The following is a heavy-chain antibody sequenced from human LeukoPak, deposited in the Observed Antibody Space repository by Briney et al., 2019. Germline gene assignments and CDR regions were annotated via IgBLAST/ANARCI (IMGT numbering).Heavy chain of an antibody. D-gene: IGHD6-19*01. V-gene: IGHV4-61*01. J-gene: IGHJ4*02. CDR2: IYYSGST. Sequence: SETLSLTCTVSGGSISSSSYYWSWIRQPPGKGLEWIGYIYYSGSTNYNPSLKSRVTISVDTSKNQFSLKLSSVTAADTAVYYCARAETPYSSGWYVFDYWGQGTLVTVSS. CDR1: GGSISSSSYY. CDR3: ARAETPYSSGWYVFDY.